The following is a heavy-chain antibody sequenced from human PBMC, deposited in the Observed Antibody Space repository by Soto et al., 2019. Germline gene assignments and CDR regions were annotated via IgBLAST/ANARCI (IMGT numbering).Heavy chain of an antibody. CDR2: ISAYNGNT. CDR1: GYTFTSYG. Sequence: QVQLVQSGAEVKKPGASVKVSCKASGYTFTSYGISWVRQAPGQGLEWMGWISAYNGNTNYAQKLQGRVTMTTDTSSSTAYMERRSLRADDTAVYYCARGDSGRFYYSYYGMDVWGQGTTVTVSS. J-gene: IGHJ6*02. D-gene: IGHD1-26*01. V-gene: IGHV1-18*01. CDR3: ARGDSGRFYYSYYGMDV.